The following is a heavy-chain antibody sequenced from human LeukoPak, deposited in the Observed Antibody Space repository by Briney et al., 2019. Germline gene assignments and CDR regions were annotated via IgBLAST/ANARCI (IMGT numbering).Heavy chain of an antibody. CDR1: GYSISSGYY. CDR2: IYHSGST. J-gene: IGHJ3*02. Sequence: SETLSLTCAMSGYSISSGYYWGWVRQPPGKGLEWIGIIYHSGSTFFNPSLKSRVTISVDTSKNHLSLKLSSVTAAATAVYYCARLGARNAFDIWGQRDSGHRPF. CDR3: ARLGARNAFDI. V-gene: IGHV4-38-2*01.